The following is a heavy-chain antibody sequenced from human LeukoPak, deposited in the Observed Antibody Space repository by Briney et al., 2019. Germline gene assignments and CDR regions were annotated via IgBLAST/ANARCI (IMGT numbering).Heavy chain of an antibody. V-gene: IGHV2-70*04. CDR1: GFSLSTSGMR. CDR2: IDWDDDK. CDR3: ARIRYSSGWYDSDY. Sequence: SGPALVKPTQTLTLTCTFSGFSLSTSGMRVSWIRQPPGKALEWLARIDWDDDKFYSTSLKTRLTISKDTSKNQVVLTMTNMDPVDTATYYCARIRYSSGWYDSDYWGQGTLVTVSS. J-gene: IGHJ4*02. D-gene: IGHD6-19*01.